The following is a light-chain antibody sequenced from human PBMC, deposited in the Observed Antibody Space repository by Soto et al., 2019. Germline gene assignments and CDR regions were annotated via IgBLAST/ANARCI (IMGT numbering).Light chain of an antibody. CDR3: QKRSNWPPIT. V-gene: IGKV3-11*01. J-gene: IGKJ5*01. CDR2: AAS. Sequence: EIVLTQSPVTLSLSPGERATLSCRASQSVSSYLAWYQQKPGQAPRLLIYAASNRATGIPARFSGGGSGTEFTLTVENIETEDFAIYYCQKRSNWPPITFGQGTRLEIK. CDR1: QSVSSY.